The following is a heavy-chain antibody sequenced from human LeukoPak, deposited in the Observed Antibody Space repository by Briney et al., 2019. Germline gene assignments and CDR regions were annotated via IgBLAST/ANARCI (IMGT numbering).Heavy chain of an antibody. Sequence: QSGGSLRLSCAASGFTFSGYAMNWVRQAPGKGLEWVSHIYSSDTTYADSVKGRFTISRDNAKNSLYLQMNSLRDEGTAVYYCARDLHYAFDIWGQGTMVTASS. CDR1: GFTFSGYA. J-gene: IGHJ3*02. D-gene: IGHD3-10*01. V-gene: IGHV3-48*02. CDR3: ARDLHYAFDI. CDR2: IYSSDTT.